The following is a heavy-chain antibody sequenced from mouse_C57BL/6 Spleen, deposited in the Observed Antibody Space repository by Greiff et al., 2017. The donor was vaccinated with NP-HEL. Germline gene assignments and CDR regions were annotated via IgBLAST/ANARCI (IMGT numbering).Heavy chain of an antibody. CDR1: GYTFTSYW. CDR3: ARGATAHHFDY. CDR2: IHPNNGIT. V-gene: IGHV1-64*01. D-gene: IGHD4-1*02. J-gene: IGHJ2*01. Sequence: QVQLQQPGAELVKPGASVKLSCKASGYTFTSYWMHWVKQRPGQGLEWIGVIHPNNGITNYNQKFKGKATLTVDKSSSTAYMQLSSLTSEDSAVYYCARGATAHHFDYWGQGTTLTVSS.